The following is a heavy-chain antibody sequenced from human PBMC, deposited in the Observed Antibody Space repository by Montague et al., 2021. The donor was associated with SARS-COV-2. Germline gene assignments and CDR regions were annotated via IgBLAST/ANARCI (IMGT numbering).Heavy chain of an antibody. CDR2: ISYRGDP. D-gene: IGHD1-1*01. CDR3: AKPLATGNYYY. Sequence: SETLSLTCTVSGGSISGSNYYWGWVRQPPGKGLEWIGSISYRGDPYYNPSLKSRLTIFVDTSQNQFSLKLSSVTAADTAVYYCAKPLATGNYYYWGQGTLVTVSS. V-gene: IGHV4-39*01. CDR1: GGSISGSNYY. J-gene: IGHJ4*02.